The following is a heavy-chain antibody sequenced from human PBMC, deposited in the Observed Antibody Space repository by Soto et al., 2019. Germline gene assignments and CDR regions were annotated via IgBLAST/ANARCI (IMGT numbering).Heavy chain of an antibody. D-gene: IGHD1-26*01. J-gene: IGHJ6*02. CDR3: ARSFLSGSYWGSYGMDV. V-gene: IGHV1-69*01. CDR2: IIPIFGTA. CDR1: GGTFSSYA. Sequence: QVQLVQSGAEVKKPGSSVKVSCKASGGTFSSYAISWVRQAPGQGLEWMGGIIPIFGTANYAQKFQSRVTITADESTRTAYMELSSLRSEDTAVYYCARSFLSGSYWGSYGMDVWGQGTTVTVSS.